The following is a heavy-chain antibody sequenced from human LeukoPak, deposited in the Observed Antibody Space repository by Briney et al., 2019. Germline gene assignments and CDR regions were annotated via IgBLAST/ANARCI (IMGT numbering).Heavy chain of an antibody. J-gene: IGHJ4*02. D-gene: IGHD2-2*01. V-gene: IGHV3-7*05. CDR1: RFSFSSYW. CDR2: IKEDGSGK. CDR3: ARDGNRGSTSCYFDY. Sequence: GGSLRLSGAAARFSFSSYWMTWVRQAPGKGLEWVANIKEDGSGKYYVDSVKGRFTISRDNAKNSLYLQMNSLRAEDTAVYYCARDGNRGSTSCYFDYWGLGTLVTVSS.